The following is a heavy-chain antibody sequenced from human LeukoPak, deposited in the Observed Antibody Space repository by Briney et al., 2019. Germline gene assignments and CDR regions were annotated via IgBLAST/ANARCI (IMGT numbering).Heavy chain of an antibody. D-gene: IGHD3-10*01. J-gene: IGHJ3*02. CDR1: GFTFSNYG. V-gene: IGHV3-30*02. CDR2: IRYDGSDK. Sequence: GGSLRLSCSASGFTFSNYGMHWVRQAPGKGLVWVAFIRYDGSDKYYAESVKGRFTISRDNSKNTLYLQMNSLRTEDTAVYYCARLHRSYYGSGAGNAFDIWGQGTMVTVSS. CDR3: ARLHRSYYGSGAGNAFDI.